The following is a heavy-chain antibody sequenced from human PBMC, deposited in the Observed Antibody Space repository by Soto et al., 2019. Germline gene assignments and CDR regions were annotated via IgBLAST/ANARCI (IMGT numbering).Heavy chain of an antibody. CDR2: ISYDGNNK. V-gene: IGHV3-30-3*01. Sequence: GGSLRLSCAASGFTYSTYTMHWVRQAPGKGLEWVAVISYDGNNKFYADSVKGRFTISRDSTKQTLHLQMNSLRAEDTAVYYCAKDRRPNYYYGMDVWGQGTTVTVSS. CDR3: AKDRRPNYYYGMDV. D-gene: IGHD6-25*01. CDR1: GFTYSTYT. J-gene: IGHJ6*02.